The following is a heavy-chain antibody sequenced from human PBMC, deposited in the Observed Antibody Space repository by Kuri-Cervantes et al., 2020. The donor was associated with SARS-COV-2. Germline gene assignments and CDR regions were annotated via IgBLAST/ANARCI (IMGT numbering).Heavy chain of an antibody. D-gene: IGHD4-23*01. V-gene: IGHV4-59*11. J-gene: IGHJ4*02. CDR1: GGSISSHY. CDR3: ARDLGGSNYGGGDY. Sequence: ESLKISCTVPGGSISSHYWSWIRQPPGKGLEWIGYIYYSGSTNYNPSLKSRVTISVDTSKNQFSLKLSSVTAADTAVYYCARDLGGSNYGGGDYWGQGTLVTVSS. CDR2: IYYSGST.